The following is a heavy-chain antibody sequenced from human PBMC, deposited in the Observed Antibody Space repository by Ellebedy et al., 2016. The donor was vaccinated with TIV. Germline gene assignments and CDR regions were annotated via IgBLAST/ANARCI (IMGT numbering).Heavy chain of an antibody. CDR2: INSDGSIT. J-gene: IGHJ4*02. Sequence: GESLKISCAASGFTISGYWMHWVRQAPGKGLVWVSRINSDGSITGYADSAKGRFTISRDNSKNTLFLQMNNLRVEDTAMYYCARDDALDGGYLDSWGQGTLVTVSS. D-gene: IGHD3-16*01. CDR1: GFTISGYW. V-gene: IGHV3-74*01. CDR3: ARDDALDGGYLDS.